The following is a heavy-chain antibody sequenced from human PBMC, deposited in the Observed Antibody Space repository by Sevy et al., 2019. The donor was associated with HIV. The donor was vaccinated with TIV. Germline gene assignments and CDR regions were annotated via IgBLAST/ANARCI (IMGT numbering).Heavy chain of an antibody. D-gene: IGHD4-17*01. CDR3: ATGLTTATKIDFDY. J-gene: IGHJ4*02. CDR1: GYTLTELS. Sequence: ASVKVSCKVSGYTLTELSMHWVRQAPGKGLEWMGGFDPEDGETIYAQKFQGRVTMTEDTSTDTAYMELSSLRSEDTAVYYCATGLTTATKIDFDYWGQGTLVTVSS. CDR2: FDPEDGET. V-gene: IGHV1-24*01.